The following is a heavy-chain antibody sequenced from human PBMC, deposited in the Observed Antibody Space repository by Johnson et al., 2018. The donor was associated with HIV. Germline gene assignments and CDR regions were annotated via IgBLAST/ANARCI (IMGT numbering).Heavy chain of an antibody. D-gene: IGHD3-22*01. V-gene: IGHV3-74*02. Sequence: VQLVESGGGLVQPGGSLRLSCAASGFTFSSYWMHWVRQAPGKGLVWVSRINSDGSSTSYSDSVKGRFTISRDNAKNSLYLQMNSLRAEDTAVYYCARFDGFITTLRVIGDAFDVWGQGTNVTVSS. CDR3: ARFDGFITTLRVIGDAFDV. CDR1: GFTFSSYW. CDR2: INSDGSST. J-gene: IGHJ3*01.